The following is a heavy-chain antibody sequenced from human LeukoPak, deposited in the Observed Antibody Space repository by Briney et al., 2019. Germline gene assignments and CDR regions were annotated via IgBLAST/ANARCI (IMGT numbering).Heavy chain of an antibody. CDR3: ARDKIQEYQLLSPFDY. J-gene: IGHJ4*02. D-gene: IGHD2-2*01. CDR2: ISSSSGYI. CDR1: GFTFSSYS. Sequence: GGSLRLSCAASGFTFSSYSMNWVRQAPGKGLEWVSSISSSSGYIYYADSVKGRFTISRDNAKNSLYLQMNSLRAEDTAVYYCARDKIQEYQLLSPFDYWGQGTLVTVSS. V-gene: IGHV3-21*01.